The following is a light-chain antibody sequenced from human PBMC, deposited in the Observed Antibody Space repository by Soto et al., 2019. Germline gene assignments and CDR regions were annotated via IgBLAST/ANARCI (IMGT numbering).Light chain of an antibody. J-gene: IGKJ1*01. CDR1: QSVATSY. Sequence: EIVMTQSAATLSVSPWERATLSCRASQSVATSYLAWYQQKYGQSPRLLIYGALYRAPGIPDRFSGSGSGTDFTLSISSLEPEDFAVYYCQQRSNWTFGQGTKVDIK. V-gene: IGKV3D-20*02. CDR3: QQRSNWT. CDR2: GAL.